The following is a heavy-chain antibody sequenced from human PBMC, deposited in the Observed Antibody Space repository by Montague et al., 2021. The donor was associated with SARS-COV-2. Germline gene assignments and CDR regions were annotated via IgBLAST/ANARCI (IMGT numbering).Heavy chain of an antibody. Sequence: TLSLTCTVSGGSISSGGYYWSWIRQHPGKGLEWIGYIYYSGSTYYNPSLKSRVTISVDTSKNQFSLKLSSVTAADTAVYYCARARTIFGVVITSFDYWGQGTLVTVSS. CDR1: GGSISSGGYY. J-gene: IGHJ4*02. CDR3: ARARTIFGVVITSFDY. CDR2: IYYSGST. D-gene: IGHD3-3*01. V-gene: IGHV4-31*03.